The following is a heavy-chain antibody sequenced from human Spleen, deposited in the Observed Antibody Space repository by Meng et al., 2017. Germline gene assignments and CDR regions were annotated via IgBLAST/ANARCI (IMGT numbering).Heavy chain of an antibody. V-gene: IGHV3-73*01. Sequence: GESLKISCAASGFTFSGSAMHWVCQASGKGLEWVGRIRSKANSYATAYAASVKGRFTISRDDSKNTAYLQMNSLKTEDTAVYYCTRPGYGGNSGDYWGQGTLVTVSS. J-gene: IGHJ4*02. CDR2: IRSKANSYAT. CDR3: TRPGYGGNSGDY. D-gene: IGHD4-23*01. CDR1: GFTFSGSA.